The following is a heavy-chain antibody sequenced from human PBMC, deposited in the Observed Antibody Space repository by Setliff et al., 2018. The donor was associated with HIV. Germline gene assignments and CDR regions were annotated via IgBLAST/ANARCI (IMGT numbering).Heavy chain of an antibody. J-gene: IGHJ4*02. CDR1: GGSISSGGYY. CDR3: ARGLSFYDPGGSDY. CDR2: IYTSGST. Sequence: PSETLSLTCTVSGGSISSGGYYWSWIRHHPGKGLEWIGYIYTSGSTNYNPSLKSRVTISVDTSKNQFSLKLSSVTAADTAVYYCARGLSFYDPGGSDYWGQGTLVTVSS. V-gene: IGHV4-61*08. D-gene: IGHD3-22*01.